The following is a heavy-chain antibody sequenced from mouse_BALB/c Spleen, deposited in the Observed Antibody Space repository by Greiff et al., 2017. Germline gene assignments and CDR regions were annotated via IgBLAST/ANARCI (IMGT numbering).Heavy chain of an antibody. V-gene: IGHV5-12-1*01. CDR3: ARQDGYYTFDY. J-gene: IGHJ2*01. Sequence: EVKLMESGGGLVKPGGSLKLSCAASGFAFSSYDMSWVRQTPEKRLEWVAYISSGGGSTYYPDTVKGRFTISRDNAKNTLYLQMSSLKSEDTAMYYCARQDGYYTFDYWGQGTTLTVSS. CDR1: GFAFSSYD. D-gene: IGHD2-3*01. CDR2: ISSGGGST.